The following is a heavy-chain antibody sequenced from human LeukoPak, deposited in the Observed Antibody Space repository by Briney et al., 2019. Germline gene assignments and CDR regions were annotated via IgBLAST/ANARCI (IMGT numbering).Heavy chain of an antibody. Sequence: GGSLRLSCAASGFTFSDYYMSWIRQAPGKGLEWVSYISSSGSTIYYADSVKGRFTISRDNAKNSLYLQMNSLRAEDTAVYYCARVKDRYSSSWYPYWGQGTLVTVSS. CDR2: ISSSGSTI. V-gene: IGHV3-11*01. CDR3: ARVKDRYSSSWYPY. CDR1: GFTFSDYY. D-gene: IGHD6-13*01. J-gene: IGHJ4*02.